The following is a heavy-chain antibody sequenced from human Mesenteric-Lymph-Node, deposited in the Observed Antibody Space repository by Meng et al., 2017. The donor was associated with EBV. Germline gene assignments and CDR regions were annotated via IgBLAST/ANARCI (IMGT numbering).Heavy chain of an antibody. CDR2: ISVSGGNT. J-gene: IGHJ4*02. CDR1: GFTFSDYA. Sequence: EVQLLESGGGWIQPGGSLRLSXAASGFTFSDYAMTWVRQAPGKGLEWASGISVSGGNTYYTDSVKGRFTISRDNSKNTVYLQMKSLRAEDTAVYYCAKVGADYGGDPFDYWGQGTLVTVSS. D-gene: IGHD4-23*01. CDR3: AKVGADYGGDPFDY. V-gene: IGHV3-23*01.